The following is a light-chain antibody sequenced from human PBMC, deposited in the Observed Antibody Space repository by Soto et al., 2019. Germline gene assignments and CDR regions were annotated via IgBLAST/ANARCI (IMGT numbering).Light chain of an antibody. V-gene: IGKV1-5*03. CDR1: QSISSW. J-gene: IGKJ4*01. CDR2: KAS. CDR3: QQYNVYST. Sequence: DIQMTQSPSTLSASIGDRVNITCRASQSISSWLAWYQQKPGKAPKVLIYKASNLESGVPSRFSGSGSETEFTLTISSLRPDDFATYYCQQYNVYSTFGGGTKV.